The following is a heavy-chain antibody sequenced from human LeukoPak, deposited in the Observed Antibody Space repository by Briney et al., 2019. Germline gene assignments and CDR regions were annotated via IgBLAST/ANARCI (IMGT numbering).Heavy chain of an antibody. J-gene: IGHJ6*02. CDR2: IIPIFRIA. CDR3: ARDLTRDGYSHDIRYGMDV. CDR1: GGTFSSYA. Sequence: SVTVSCKASGGTFSSYANSWVRQDPGQGLEWMGRIIPIFRIANYAQKFLGRVTITADKSTSTAYMELSSLRSEDTAVYYCARDLTRDGYSHDIRYGMDVWGQGTTVTVSS. D-gene: IGHD5-24*01. V-gene: IGHV1-69*04.